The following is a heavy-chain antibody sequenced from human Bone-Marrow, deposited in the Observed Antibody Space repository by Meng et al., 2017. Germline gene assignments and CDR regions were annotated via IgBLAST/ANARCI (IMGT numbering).Heavy chain of an antibody. CDR1: GFTFSSYG. CDR2: ISWDGGST. CDR3: AKDNYYYYGMDV. Sequence: GGSLRLSCAASGFTFSSYGMHWVRQAPGKGLEWVSLISWDGGSTYYADSVKGRFTISRDNSKNSLYLQMNSLRTEDTALYYCAKDNYYYYGMDVWGQGTTVTVSS. V-gene: IGHV3-43*02. J-gene: IGHJ6*02.